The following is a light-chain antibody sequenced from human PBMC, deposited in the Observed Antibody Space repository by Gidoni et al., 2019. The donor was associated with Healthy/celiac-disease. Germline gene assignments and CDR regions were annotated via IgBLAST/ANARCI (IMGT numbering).Light chain of an antibody. CDR3: QQSYSTPLT. J-gene: IGKJ3*01. CDR1: QSISSS. CDR2: AAS. Sequence: DIQMTQSPSSLSASVGDRVTITCRASQSISSSLNWYQQKPGKAPKLLIYAASSLQSGVPSRFSGSGSGTDFTLTISSLQPEDFATYYCQQSYSTPLTFGPXTKVEIK. V-gene: IGKV1-39*01.